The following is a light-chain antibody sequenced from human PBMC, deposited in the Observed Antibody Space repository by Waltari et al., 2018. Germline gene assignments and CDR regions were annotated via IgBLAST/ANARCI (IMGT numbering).Light chain of an antibody. V-gene: IGKV4-1*01. CDR1: QSVLYSSNNKNY. J-gene: IGKJ5*01. Sequence: EIVMTQSTDSLAVFLGERAAINCNSSQSVLYSSNNKNYLAWYQQKPGQPPKLLIYWASTRASGVPDRFSGSGSGTDFTLTISSLQAEDVAVYYCQQYYSTPRTFGQGTRLEIK. CDR3: QQYYSTPRT. CDR2: WAS.